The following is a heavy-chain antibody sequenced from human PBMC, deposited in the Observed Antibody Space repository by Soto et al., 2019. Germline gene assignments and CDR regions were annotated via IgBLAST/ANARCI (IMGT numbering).Heavy chain of an antibody. V-gene: IGHV1-46*01. CDR1: GYTFTSYY. CDR2: INPSGGST. J-gene: IGHJ6*02. CDR3: ARVSGPKTTEYYYGMDV. D-gene: IGHD3-10*01. Sequence: GASVKVSCKASGYTFTSYYMHWVRQAPGQGLEWMGIINPSGGSTSYAQKFQGRVTMTRDASTSTVYMELSSLRSEDTAVYYCARVSGPKTTEYYYGMDVWGQGTTVTV.